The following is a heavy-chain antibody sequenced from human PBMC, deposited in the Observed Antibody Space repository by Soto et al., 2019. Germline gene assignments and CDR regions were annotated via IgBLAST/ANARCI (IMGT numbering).Heavy chain of an antibody. CDR3: ARHRGPMVRGVISNWFDP. Sequence: SETLSLTCTVSGGSISSSSYYWGWIRQPPGKGLEWIGSIYYSGSTYYNPSLKSRVTISVDTSKNQFSLKLRPVTAADTAVYYCARHRGPMVRGVISNWFDPWGQGTPVTVFS. CDR2: IYYSGST. D-gene: IGHD3-10*01. CDR1: GGSISSSSYY. J-gene: IGHJ5*02. V-gene: IGHV4-39*01.